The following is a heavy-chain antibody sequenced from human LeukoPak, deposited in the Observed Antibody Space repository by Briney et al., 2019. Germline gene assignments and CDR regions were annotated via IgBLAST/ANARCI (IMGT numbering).Heavy chain of an antibody. Sequence: SETLSLTCTVSGGSISSSSYYWGWIRQPPGKGLEWIGSIYYSGSTYYNPSLKSRVTISVDRSKNQFSLKLSSVTAADTAVYYCAAYYYDSSGYYNGIDYWGQGTLVTVSS. D-gene: IGHD3-22*01. CDR2: IYYSGST. J-gene: IGHJ4*02. CDR3: AAYYYDSSGYYNGIDY. CDR1: GGSISSSSYY. V-gene: IGHV4-39*07.